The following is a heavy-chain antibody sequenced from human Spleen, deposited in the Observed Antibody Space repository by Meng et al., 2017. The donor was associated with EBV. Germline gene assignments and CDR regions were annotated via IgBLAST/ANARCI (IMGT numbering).Heavy chain of an antibody. Sequence: QLHLQESGPGLVAPSGSLSLTCVVSGGSISTDSWWTWVRKSPGRGLEWIGEISHRGSTNNNPSVQSRVTISMDKSKNQFSLHLSSVTAADTAVYYCVRRVTAMTTAYFDDGSQGTLVTVYS. D-gene: IGHD4-17*01. CDR3: VRRVTAMTTAYFDD. CDR1: GGSISTDSW. V-gene: IGHV4-4*02. CDR2: ISHRGST. J-gene: IGHJ4*02.